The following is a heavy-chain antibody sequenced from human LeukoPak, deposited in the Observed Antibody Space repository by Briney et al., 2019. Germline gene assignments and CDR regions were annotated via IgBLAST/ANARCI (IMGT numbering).Heavy chain of an antibody. J-gene: IGHJ4*02. Sequence: GGSLRLSCAASGFTFSSYAMNWVRQAPGKGLEWVSAINTGGNTYYADSVKGRFTISRDNSKNTLYLQMNSLRAEDTAVYYCAREGLAYYDFWSGYFWGYYFDYWGQGTLVTVSS. D-gene: IGHD3-3*01. V-gene: IGHV3-23*01. CDR1: GFTFSSYA. CDR3: AREGLAYYDFWSGYFWGYYFDY. CDR2: INTGGNT.